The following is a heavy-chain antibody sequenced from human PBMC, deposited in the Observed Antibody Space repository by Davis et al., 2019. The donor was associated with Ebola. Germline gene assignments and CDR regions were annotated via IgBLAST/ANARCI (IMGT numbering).Heavy chain of an antibody. V-gene: IGHV3-21*01. Sequence: PGGSLRLSCAASGFTFSSYSMNWVRQAPGKGLEWVSSISSSSSYIYYADSVKGRFTISRDNAKNSLYLQMNSLRAEDTAVYYCAREGLAYCGGDCSYDYWGQGTLVTVSS. D-gene: IGHD2-21*01. CDR3: AREGLAYCGGDCSYDY. CDR1: GFTFSSYS. CDR2: ISSSSSYI. J-gene: IGHJ4*02.